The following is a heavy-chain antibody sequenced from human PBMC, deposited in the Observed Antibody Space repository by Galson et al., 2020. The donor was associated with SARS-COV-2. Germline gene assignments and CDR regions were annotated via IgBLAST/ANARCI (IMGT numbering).Heavy chain of an antibody. Sequence: GGSLRLSCAASGFTFDNYAMAWVRQTPGKGLEWVSLLNNRGDDTYYADSVKGRFTISRDNSKNMLFLQMNSLRAEDTAIYYCAKEGGSGWATDFFQHWGQGTLVTVSS. D-gene: IGHD6-19*01. CDR3: AKEGGSGWATDFFQH. CDR2: LNNRGDDT. V-gene: IGHV3-23*01. CDR1: GFTFDNYA. J-gene: IGHJ1*01.